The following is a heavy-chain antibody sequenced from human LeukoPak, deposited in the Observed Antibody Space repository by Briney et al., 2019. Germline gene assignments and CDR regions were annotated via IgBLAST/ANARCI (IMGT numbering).Heavy chain of an antibody. CDR3: ARHGRAHGGNSGLDY. J-gene: IGHJ4*02. CDR1: GYIFTSYW. D-gene: IGHD4-23*01. CDR2: IDPTDSYT. V-gene: IGHV5-10-1*01. Sequence: PGESLKISCKGSGYIFTSYWITWVRQMPGKGLEWMGMIDPTDSYTNYSPSFQGHVTISTDKSISTAYLQWSSLKASDTAMYYCARHGRAHGGNSGLDYWGQGTLVTVSS.